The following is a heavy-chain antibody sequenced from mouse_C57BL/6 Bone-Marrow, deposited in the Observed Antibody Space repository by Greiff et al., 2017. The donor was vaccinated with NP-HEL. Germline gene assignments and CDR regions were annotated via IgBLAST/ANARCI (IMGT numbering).Heavy chain of an antibody. CDR1: GFTFSSYA. CDR3: TRDNYDYDVGVYYAMDY. D-gene: IGHD2-4*01. J-gene: IGHJ4*01. V-gene: IGHV5-9-1*02. CDR2: ISSGGDYI. Sequence: EVQRVESGEGLVKPGGSLKLSCAASGFTFSSYAMSWVRQTPEKRLEWVAYISSGGDYIYYADTVKGRFTISRDNARNTLYLQMSSLKSEDTAMYYCTRDNYDYDVGVYYAMDYWGQGTSVTVSS.